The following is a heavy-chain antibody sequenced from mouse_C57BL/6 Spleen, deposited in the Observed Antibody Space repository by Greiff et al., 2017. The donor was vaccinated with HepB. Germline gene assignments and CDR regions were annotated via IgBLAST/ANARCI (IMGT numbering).Heavy chain of an antibody. CDR3: ARWGGSDAWFAY. V-gene: IGHV1-18*01. CDR1: GYTFTDYN. CDR2: INPNNGGT. Sequence: VQLQQSGPELVKPGASVKIPCKASGYTFTDYNMDWVKQSHGKSLEWIGDINPNNGGTSYNQKFKGKATLTVDKSSSTAYMELRSLTSEDTAVYYCARWGGSDAWFAYWGQGTLVTVSA. J-gene: IGHJ3*01. D-gene: IGHD1-1*01.